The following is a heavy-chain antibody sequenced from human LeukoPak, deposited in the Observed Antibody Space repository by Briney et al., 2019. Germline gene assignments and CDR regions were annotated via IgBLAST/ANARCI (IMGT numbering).Heavy chain of an antibody. CDR3: ARDEGSGSYYNSFDY. Sequence: ASVKVSCKASGYTFTSYGISWVRQAPGQGLEWMGWISAYNGNTNYAQKLQGRVTMTTDTSTSTAYMELSSLRSEDTAVYYCARDEGSGSYYNSFDYWGQGTLVTVSS. V-gene: IGHV1-18*01. CDR2: ISAYNGNT. J-gene: IGHJ4*02. CDR1: GYTFTSYG. D-gene: IGHD3-10*01.